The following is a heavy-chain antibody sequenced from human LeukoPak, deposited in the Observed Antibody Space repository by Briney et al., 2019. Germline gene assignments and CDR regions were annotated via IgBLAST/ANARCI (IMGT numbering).Heavy chain of an antibody. Sequence: PGRSLRLSCAASGFTFITCAMHWVRQAPGKGLEWVAVISYHGSNKDYADSVKGRFTISRDNSKSTLYLEMNSLRAEDTAVYYCAREGPVAGNFDYWGQGTLVTVSS. CDR3: AREGPVAGNFDY. CDR2: ISYHGSNK. V-gene: IGHV3-30-3*01. D-gene: IGHD6-19*01. CDR1: GFTFITCA. J-gene: IGHJ4*02.